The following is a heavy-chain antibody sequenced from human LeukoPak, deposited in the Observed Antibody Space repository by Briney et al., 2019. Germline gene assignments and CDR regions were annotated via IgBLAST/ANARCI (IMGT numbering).Heavy chain of an antibody. D-gene: IGHD1-26*01. CDR2: ISSSSSYI. CDR3: ATVYSSGISTDY. CDR1: GFTFSSYS. V-gene: IGHV3-21*01. J-gene: IGHJ4*02. Sequence: AGSLRLSCAASGFTFSSYSMNWVRQAPGKGLEWVSSISSSSSYIYYADSVKGRFTISRDNAKNSLYLQMNSLRAEDTAVYYGATVYSSGISTDYWDQGTLVTVSS.